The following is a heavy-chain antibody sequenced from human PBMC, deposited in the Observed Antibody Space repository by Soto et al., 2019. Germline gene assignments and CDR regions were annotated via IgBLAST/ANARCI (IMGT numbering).Heavy chain of an antibody. D-gene: IGHD6-13*01. CDR3: ARDAAAGAYFDY. Sequence: GGSLRLSCAASGFTFSSYAMHWVRQAPGKGLEWVAVISYDGSNKYYADSVKGRFTISRDNSKNTLYLQMNSLRAEDTAVYYCARDAAAGAYFDYWGQGTLVTVSS. J-gene: IGHJ4*02. CDR1: GFTFSSYA. CDR2: ISYDGSNK. V-gene: IGHV3-30-3*01.